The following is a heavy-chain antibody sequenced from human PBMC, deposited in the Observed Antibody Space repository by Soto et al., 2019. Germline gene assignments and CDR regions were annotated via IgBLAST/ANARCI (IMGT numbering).Heavy chain of an antibody. Sequence: QLQLQESGPGLVKPSETLSLTCTVSGGYISSSSYYWGWIRQPPGKGLEWIGSIYYSGSTYYNPSLKSRVTISLDTSKNQFSLKLSSVTAADTAGYYCARHTSPRFGAEYYYYYGMDVWGQGTTVTVSS. D-gene: IGHD3-10*01. CDR2: IYYSGST. J-gene: IGHJ6*02. V-gene: IGHV4-39*01. CDR3: ARHTSPRFGAEYYYYYGMDV. CDR1: GGYISSSSYY.